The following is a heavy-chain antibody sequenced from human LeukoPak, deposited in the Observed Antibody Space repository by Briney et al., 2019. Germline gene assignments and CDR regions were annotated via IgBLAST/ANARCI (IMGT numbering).Heavy chain of an antibody. Sequence: PGGSLRLSCAASGFTFSSYAMHWVRQAPGKGLEWVAVISYDGSNKYYADSVKGRFTISRDNAKNSLYLQMNSLRAEDTAVYYCARRSARIGENYFDYWGQGTLVTVSS. D-gene: IGHD3-10*01. CDR1: GFTFSSYA. CDR2: ISYDGSNK. CDR3: ARRSARIGENYFDY. J-gene: IGHJ4*02. V-gene: IGHV3-30-3*01.